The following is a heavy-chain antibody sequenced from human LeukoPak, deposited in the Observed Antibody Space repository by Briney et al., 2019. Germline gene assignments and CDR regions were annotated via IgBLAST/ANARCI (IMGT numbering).Heavy chain of an antibody. Sequence: GASVKVSCKASGYTFTSYYMHWVRQAPGQGLEWMGIINPSGGSTSYAQKFQGRVTMTRDTSISTAYMELSRLRSDDTAVYYCAREKNRSLGYSYGLGYWGQGTLVTVSS. CDR3: AREKNRSLGYSYGLGY. CDR1: GYTFTSYY. V-gene: IGHV1-46*01. D-gene: IGHD5-18*01. CDR2: INPSGGST. J-gene: IGHJ4*02.